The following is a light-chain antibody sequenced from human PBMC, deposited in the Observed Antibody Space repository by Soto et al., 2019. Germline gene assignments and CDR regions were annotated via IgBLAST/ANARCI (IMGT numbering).Light chain of an antibody. Sequence: EIVLTQSPATLSLSPGERDTISCRASQSVSNSLAWYQQKPGQAPRLLIYDASNRATGIPARFSGSGSGTDLTLTISSLESEDFAVYYCHQRSNWPLTFGGGTKVEIK. CDR3: HQRSNWPLT. CDR1: QSVSNS. CDR2: DAS. V-gene: IGKV3-11*01. J-gene: IGKJ4*01.